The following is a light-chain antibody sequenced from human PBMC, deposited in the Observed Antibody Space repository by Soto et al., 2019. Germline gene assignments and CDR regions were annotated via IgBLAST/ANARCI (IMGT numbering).Light chain of an antibody. CDR1: QDISSY. CDR3: QQLDNYPRT. J-gene: IGKJ1*01. CDR2: VAS. Sequence: SQLTQSPSSLSASVGDRVTITCRASQDISSYLAWYQQEPGKAPKLLIYVASTLQSGVPSRFSGSGSGTEFTLTISSLQPEDFATYYCQQLDNYPRTFGQGTKVDIK. V-gene: IGKV1-9*01.